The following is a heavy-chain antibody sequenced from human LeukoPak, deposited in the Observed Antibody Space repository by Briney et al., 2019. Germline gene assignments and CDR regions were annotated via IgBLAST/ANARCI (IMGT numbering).Heavy chain of an antibody. V-gene: IGHV4-59*11. J-gene: IGHJ4*02. Sequence: SETLSLTCTVSGGSISSHYWSWIRQPPGKGLEWIGYIYYSGSTNYNPSLKSRVTISVDTSKNQFSLKLSSVTAADTAVYYCARDGSGYFDYWGQGTLVTVSS. CDR3: ARDGSGYFDY. D-gene: IGHD3-22*01. CDR2: IYYSGST. CDR1: GGSISSHY.